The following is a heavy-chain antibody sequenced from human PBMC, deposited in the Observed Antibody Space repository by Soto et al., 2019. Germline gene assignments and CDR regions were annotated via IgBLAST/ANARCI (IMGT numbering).Heavy chain of an antibody. D-gene: IGHD2-2*01. CDR2: VVVGSGNT. J-gene: IGHJ5*01. CDR1: GFNLLSFA. Sequence: ASVKFSCNASGFNLLSFAVQWVRQTRGQRLEWIGSVVVGSGNTNYAPKVQGRITMTLDTSTGVSYMALRSLRSDDTAIYYCVRDQKYFRVNGNWFDSWGQGTLVTVSS. CDR3: VRDQKYFRVNGNWFDS. V-gene: IGHV1-58*01.